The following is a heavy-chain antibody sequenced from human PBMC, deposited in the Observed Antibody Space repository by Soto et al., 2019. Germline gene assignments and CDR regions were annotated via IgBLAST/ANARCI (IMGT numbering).Heavy chain of an antibody. J-gene: IGHJ4*02. CDR2: VCYTGST. Sequence: AQTLSLTCTVPGGSINSYYRGWIRQPPGEGLEWIGYVCYTGSTNYNPCLESGVTMSVDTSKNRVSLKLASLTAADAAIYDGARAKRYSEYWGQGTLVTVSS. V-gene: IGHV4-59*13. CDR3: ARAKRYSEY. D-gene: IGHD5-12*01. CDR1: GGSINSYY.